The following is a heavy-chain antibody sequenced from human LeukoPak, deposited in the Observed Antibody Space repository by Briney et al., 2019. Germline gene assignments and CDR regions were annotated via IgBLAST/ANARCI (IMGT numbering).Heavy chain of an antibody. J-gene: IGHJ6*03. V-gene: IGHV1-18*01. D-gene: IGHD4-11*01. CDR1: GYTFTSYG. CDR3: ARDGDYLPPYYYYYYYMDV. Sequence: ASVKVSCKASGYTFTSYGISWVRQAPGQGLEWMGWISAYNGNTNYAQKLQGRVIMTTDTSTSTAYMELRSLRSDDTAVYYCARDGDYLPPYYYYYYYMDVWGKGPRSPSP. CDR2: ISAYNGNT.